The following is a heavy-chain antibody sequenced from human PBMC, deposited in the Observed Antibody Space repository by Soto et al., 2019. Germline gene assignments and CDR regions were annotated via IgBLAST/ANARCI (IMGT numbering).Heavy chain of an antibody. V-gene: IGHV3-23*01. J-gene: IGHJ4*02. CDR2: ISGSGGST. CDR1: GFTFSSYA. CDR3: AGSHPLRLGELSVDY. Sequence: GVSLRLSCAASGFTFSSYAMSWVRQAPGKGLEWVSAISGSGGSTYYADSVKGRFTISRDNSKNTLYLQMNSLRAEDTAVYYCAGSHPLRLGELSVDYWGQGTLVTVSS. D-gene: IGHD3-16*02.